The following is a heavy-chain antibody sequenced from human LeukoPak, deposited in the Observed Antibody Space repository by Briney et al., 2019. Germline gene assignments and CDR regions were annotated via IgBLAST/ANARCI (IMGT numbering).Heavy chain of an antibody. Sequence: TGGSLRLSCAASGFAVSSNHMNWVRQAPGKGLEWVSVIFNGGSTYYADSVKGRFTISRDNSKNTLYLQMNSLRAEDTAVYYCARGPKAYYFDSSGYVFDYWGQGTLVTVSS. D-gene: IGHD3-22*01. CDR2: IFNGGST. CDR1: GFAVSSNH. V-gene: IGHV3-53*01. J-gene: IGHJ4*02. CDR3: ARGPKAYYFDSSGYVFDY.